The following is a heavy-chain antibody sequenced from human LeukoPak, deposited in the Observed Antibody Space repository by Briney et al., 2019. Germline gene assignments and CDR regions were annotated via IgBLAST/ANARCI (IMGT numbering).Heavy chain of an antibody. V-gene: IGHV4-30-2*01. CDR3: ARPPVDIVAEGYFDY. J-gene: IGHJ4*02. CDR1: GGSISSGGYY. D-gene: IGHD5-12*01. CDR2: IYHSGST. Sequence: PSQTLSLTCTVSGGSISSGGYYWSWIRQPPGKGLEWIGYIYHSGSTYYNPSLKSRVTISVDRSKNQFSLKLSSVTAADTAVYYCARPPVDIVAEGYFDYWGQGTLVTVSS.